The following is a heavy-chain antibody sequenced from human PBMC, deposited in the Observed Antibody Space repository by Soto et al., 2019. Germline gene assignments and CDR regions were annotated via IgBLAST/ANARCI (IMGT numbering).Heavy chain of an antibody. CDR2: ISGSGGST. Sequence: GGPLKLYCTASGLTISIYPRGWVRQAPGKGLEWVSVISGSGGSTYYADSVKGRFTISRDNSKNTLYLQMNSLRAEDTAVYYCAKRGSGSQFDYWGQGTLVTVSS. J-gene: IGHJ4*02. CDR1: GLTISIYP. D-gene: IGHD1-26*01. CDR3: AKRGSGSQFDY. V-gene: IGHV3-23*01.